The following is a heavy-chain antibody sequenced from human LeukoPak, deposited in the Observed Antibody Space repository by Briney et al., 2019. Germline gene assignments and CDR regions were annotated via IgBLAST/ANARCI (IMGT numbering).Heavy chain of an antibody. J-gene: IGHJ4*02. CDR1: GFTFSSYA. CDR3: VKDSDYGDYEMDY. Sequence: GGSLRLSCSASGFTFSSYAMHWVRQAPGKGLEYVSAISSNGGSTYYADSVKSRFTISRDNSKNTLYLQMSSLRAEDTAVYYCVKDSDYGDYEMDYWGQGTLVTVSS. CDR2: ISSNGGST. V-gene: IGHV3-64D*06. D-gene: IGHD4-17*01.